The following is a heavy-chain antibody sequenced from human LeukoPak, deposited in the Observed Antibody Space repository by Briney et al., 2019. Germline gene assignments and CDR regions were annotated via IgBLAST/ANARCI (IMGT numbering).Heavy chain of an antibody. J-gene: IGHJ4*02. CDR1: GITFSSYS. V-gene: IGHV3-21*01. D-gene: IGHD6-13*01. Sequence: GGALRLSCAASGITFSSYSMNWVRQAPGKGLEWVSSISSSSSYIYYADSVKGRFTISRDNAKNSLYLQMNSLRAEDTAVYYCAREFDLAAASDYWGQGTLVTVSS. CDR2: ISSSSSYI. CDR3: AREFDLAAASDY.